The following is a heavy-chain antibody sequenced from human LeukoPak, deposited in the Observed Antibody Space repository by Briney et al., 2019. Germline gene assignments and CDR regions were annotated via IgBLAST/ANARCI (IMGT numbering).Heavy chain of an antibody. J-gene: IGHJ3*02. CDR1: GFTFDDYG. V-gene: IGHV3-20*04. D-gene: IGHD4-17*01. CDR3: ARDAPGYGDYGGAPMTVAFDI. CDR2: INWNGGST. Sequence: AGGSLRLSCAASGFTFDDYGMSWVRQAPGKGLEWVSCINWNGGSTGYADSVKGRFTISRDNAKNSLYLQMNSLRAEDTALYYCARDAPGYGDYGGAPMTVAFDIWGQGTMVTVSS.